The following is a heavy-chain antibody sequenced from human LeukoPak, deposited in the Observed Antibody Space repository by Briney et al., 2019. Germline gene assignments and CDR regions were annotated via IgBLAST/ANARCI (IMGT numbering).Heavy chain of an antibody. CDR2: IKQDGSET. CDR3: ARDWYDNSDAFDI. Sequence: GGSLRLSCAAAGFTFTNNFMSWVRQVPGKGLEWVANIKQDGSETTYADSVRGRFTISRDNAKNSLYLQMNSLRAVDTAVYFCARDWYDNSDAFDIWGQGTMVTVSS. CDR1: GFTFTNNF. V-gene: IGHV3-7*01. J-gene: IGHJ3*02. D-gene: IGHD3-9*01.